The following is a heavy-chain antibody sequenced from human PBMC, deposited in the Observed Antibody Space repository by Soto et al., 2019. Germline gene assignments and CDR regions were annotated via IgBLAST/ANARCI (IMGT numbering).Heavy chain of an antibody. V-gene: IGHV4-4*07. D-gene: IGHD1-20*01. CDR2: IYTSAST. Sequence: PSETPSLTCTVSGGSISSSYWSWFRHPPGKDREGIGRIYTSASTNYNPSLKGRVTMSVDTSKNQFSLKLSSVTAADTAVYYCARNNGITGTTCDYWGQGTLVTVSS. J-gene: IGHJ4*02. CDR1: GGSISSSY. CDR3: ARNNGITGTTCDY.